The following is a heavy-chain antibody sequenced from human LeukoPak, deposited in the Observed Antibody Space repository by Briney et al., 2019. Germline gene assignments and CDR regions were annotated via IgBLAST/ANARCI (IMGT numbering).Heavy chain of an antibody. D-gene: IGHD6-19*01. CDR1: GGSISSGGYY. Sequence: SETLSLTCTVSGGSISSGGYYWSWIRQHPGKGLEWIGYIYYSGSTYYNPSLKSRVTISVDTSKNQFSLKLSSVTAADTAVYYCASEDFIAVPTDGNWFDPWGQGTLVTVSS. V-gene: IGHV4-31*03. CDR3: ASEDFIAVPTDGNWFDP. J-gene: IGHJ5*02. CDR2: IYYSGST.